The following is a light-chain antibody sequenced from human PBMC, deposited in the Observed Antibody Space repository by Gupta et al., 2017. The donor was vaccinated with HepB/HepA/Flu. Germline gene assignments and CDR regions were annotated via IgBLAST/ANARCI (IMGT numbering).Light chain of an antibody. CDR2: AES. Sequence: DIQMTQSPSSLSASVGVRVTITCRASQSISSYSNWYQQQPGKAPKLLIYAESSLKSGVPSRFSCSGSGTDFTLTISSLQPQDFATYYCQQSYSTLMCSFGQGTKLEIK. J-gene: IGKJ2*04. CDR3: QQSYSTLMCS. CDR1: QSISSY. V-gene: IGKV1-39*01.